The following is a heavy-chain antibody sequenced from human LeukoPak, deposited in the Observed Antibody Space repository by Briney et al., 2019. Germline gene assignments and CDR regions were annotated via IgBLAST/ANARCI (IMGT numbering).Heavy chain of an antibody. CDR2: ISSSSSYI. Sequence: GGSLRLSCAASEFTFSSYTMNWVRQAPGKGLEWVSSISSSSSYIYYADSVKGRFTISKNNAKNSLYLQMNSLRAEDTAVYYCARLYDGSAYHADHFDYWGQGTLVTVSS. CDR1: EFTFSSYT. D-gene: IGHD3-22*01. V-gene: IGHV3-21*01. CDR3: ARLYDGSAYHADHFDY. J-gene: IGHJ4*02.